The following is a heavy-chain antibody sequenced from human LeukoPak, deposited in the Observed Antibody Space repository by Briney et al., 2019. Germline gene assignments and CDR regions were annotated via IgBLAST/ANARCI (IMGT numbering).Heavy chain of an antibody. V-gene: IGHV4-30-4*08. CDR3: ARDPATTYGGNSGSVDY. CDR1: GGSISSGGYY. CDR2: IYYSGST. D-gene: IGHD4-17*01. J-gene: IGHJ4*02. Sequence: SETLSLTCTVSGGSISSGGYYWSWIRQHPGKGLEWIGYIYYSGSTYYNPSLESRVTISVDTSKNQFSLKLSSVTAADTAVYYCARDPATTYGGNSGSVDYWGQGTLVTVSS.